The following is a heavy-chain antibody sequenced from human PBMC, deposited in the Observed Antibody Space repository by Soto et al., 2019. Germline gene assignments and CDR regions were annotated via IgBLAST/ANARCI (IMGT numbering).Heavy chain of an antibody. Sequence: GSLRISCAASGFIFTSYGMHWVRQAPGKGLEWMALILHDGSAEHYADSVKGRFTISRDNSKNTLYLQMNSLTAEDTAVYYCARSRDGYSFYFYYGMDGWGQGTTVTVSS. CDR2: ILHDGSAE. J-gene: IGHJ6*02. V-gene: IGHV3-30*03. D-gene: IGHD4-4*01. CDR3: ARSRDGYSFYFYYGMDG. CDR1: GFIFTSYG.